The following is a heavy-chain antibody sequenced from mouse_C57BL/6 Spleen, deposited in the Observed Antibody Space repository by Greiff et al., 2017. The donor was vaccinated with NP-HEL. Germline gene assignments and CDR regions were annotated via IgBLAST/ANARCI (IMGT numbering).Heavy chain of an antibody. CDR3: ARGIYDGYYVYFDV. J-gene: IGHJ1*03. D-gene: IGHD2-3*01. CDR2: INPSSGYT. Sequence: QVQLQQSGAELARPGASVKMPCKASGYTFTSYTMHWVKQRPGQGLEWIGYINPSSGYTKYNQKFKDKATLTADKSSSTAYMQLSSLTSEDSAVYYCARGIYDGYYVYFDVWGTGTTVTVSS. V-gene: IGHV1-4*01. CDR1: GYTFTSYT.